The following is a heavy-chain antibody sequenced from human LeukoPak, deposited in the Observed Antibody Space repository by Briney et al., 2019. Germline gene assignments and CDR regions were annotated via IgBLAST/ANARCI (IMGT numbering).Heavy chain of an antibody. CDR3: AKGSMTGYYFKGMDV. CDR1: GFTFSSYA. CDR2: ISGSGGST. V-gene: IGHV3-23*01. Sequence: GGSLRLSCAASGFTFSSYAMSWVRQAPGKGLEWVSAISGSGGSTYYADSVKGRFTVSRDNSKNTLYLQMNSLRAEDTAVYYCAKGSMTGYYFKGMDVWGKGTTVTVSS. J-gene: IGHJ6*04. D-gene: IGHD3-9*01.